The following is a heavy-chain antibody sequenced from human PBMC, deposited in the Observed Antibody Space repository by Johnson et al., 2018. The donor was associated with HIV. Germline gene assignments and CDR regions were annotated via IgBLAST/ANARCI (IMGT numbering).Heavy chain of an antibody. CDR1: GFTFSDYY. J-gene: IGHJ3*02. CDR2: ISSSGSTI. Sequence: QVQLVESGGGLVQPGDSLRLSCAASGFTFSDYYMSWIRQAPGKGLEWVSYISSSGSTIYYADSVKGRFTISRDNAKNSLYLQMNSLRAEDTAVYYCAKGRLVGATTYDAFDIWGQGTMVTVSS. CDR3: AKGRLVGATTYDAFDI. D-gene: IGHD1-26*01. V-gene: IGHV3-11*04.